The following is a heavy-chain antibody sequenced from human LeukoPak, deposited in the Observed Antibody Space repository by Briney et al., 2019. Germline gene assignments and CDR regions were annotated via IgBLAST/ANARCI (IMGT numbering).Heavy chain of an antibody. CDR1: GFTFSSYS. D-gene: IGHD2-2*01. CDR3: AREDVVVPAAMKRGWFDP. V-gene: IGHV3-48*04. Sequence: PGGSLRLSCAASGFTFSSYSMNWVRQAPGKGLEWVSYISSSSSTIYYADSVKGRFTISRDNAKNSPYLQMNSLRAEDTAVYYCAREDVVVPAAMKRGWFDPWGQGTLVTVSS. J-gene: IGHJ5*02. CDR2: ISSSSSTI.